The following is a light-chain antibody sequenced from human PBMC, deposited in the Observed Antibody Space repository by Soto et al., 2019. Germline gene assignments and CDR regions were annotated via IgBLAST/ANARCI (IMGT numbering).Light chain of an antibody. CDR2: SAS. Sequence: DIQMTQSPVSLSASVGDRVTITCRASQNINKYLNWYQHRPGKAPKLLIYSASTLHSGVPSRFSGGGSGTEFTLTIDNLQPEDFAVYFCQESYSSAFGQGTKVDIK. V-gene: IGKV1-39*01. J-gene: IGKJ1*01. CDR3: QESYSSA. CDR1: QNINKY.